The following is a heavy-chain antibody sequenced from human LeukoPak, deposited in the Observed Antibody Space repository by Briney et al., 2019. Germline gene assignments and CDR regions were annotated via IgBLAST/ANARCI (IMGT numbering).Heavy chain of an antibody. CDR1: GFTFSSYA. CDR3: ATRFASEADFDY. CDR2: ISGSGGST. V-gene: IGHV3-23*01. D-gene: IGHD3-10*01. J-gene: IGHJ4*02. Sequence: RGSPRLSCAASGFTFSSYAMSWVRQAPGKGLEWVSTISGSGGSTYFADSVKGRFTISRDNSKNTLSLQMNSLSAEDTAVYYCATRFASEADFDYWGQGTLVTDSS.